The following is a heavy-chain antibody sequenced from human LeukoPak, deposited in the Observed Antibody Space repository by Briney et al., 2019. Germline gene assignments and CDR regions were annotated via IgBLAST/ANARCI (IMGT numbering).Heavy chain of an antibody. J-gene: IGHJ4*02. CDR1: GYTFTGYY. CDR2: INPNSGGT. CDR3: ARSDYDILTGALRGNFDY. V-gene: IGHV1-2*02. D-gene: IGHD3-9*01. Sequence: ASVKVSCKASGYTFTGYYMHWVRQAPGQGLEWMGWINPNSGGTNYAQKCRGRVTMTRGTSISTAYMELSRLRSDDTAVYYCARSDYDILTGALRGNFDYWGQGTLVTVSS.